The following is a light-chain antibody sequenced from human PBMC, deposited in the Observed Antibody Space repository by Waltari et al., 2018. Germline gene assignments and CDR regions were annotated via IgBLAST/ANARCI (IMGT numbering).Light chain of an antibody. CDR1: QIISGW. V-gene: IGKV1-5*03. CDR3: QQYNSYSGT. J-gene: IGKJ1*01. Sequence: DIQMTQSPSTLSASVGERVTITCRASQIISGWLAWYQQKPGKAPKLLIYKASSLESGVPSRFSGSGSGTEFTLTIRSLQPDDFATYYCQQYNSYSGTFGQGTKVEIK. CDR2: KAS.